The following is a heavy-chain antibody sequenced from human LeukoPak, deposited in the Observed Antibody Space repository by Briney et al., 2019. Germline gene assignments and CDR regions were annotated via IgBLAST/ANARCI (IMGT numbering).Heavy chain of an antibody. CDR2: TSSNGGST. Sequence: PGGSLRLSCAASGFTFSSYAMSWVRQAPGKGLEYVSATSSNGGSTYYANSVKGRFTISRDNSKNTLYLQMGSLRAEDMAVYYCARVQEVNYDFWSGCCDYWGQGTLVTVSS. J-gene: IGHJ4*02. CDR1: GFTFSSYA. CDR3: ARVQEVNYDFWSGCCDY. D-gene: IGHD3-3*01. V-gene: IGHV3-64*01.